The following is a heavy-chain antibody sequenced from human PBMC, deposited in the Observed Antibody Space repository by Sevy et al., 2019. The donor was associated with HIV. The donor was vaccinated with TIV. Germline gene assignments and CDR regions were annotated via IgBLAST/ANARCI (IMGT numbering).Heavy chain of an antibody. CDR1: GGSFSGYY. J-gene: IGHJ6*03. CDR2: INHSGST. Sequence: SETLSLTCAVYGGSFSGYYWSWIRQPPGKGLEWIGEINHSGSTNYNPSLKSRVTISVDTSKNQFSLKLSSVTAADTAVYYCARLKGMVRGGMFYYYYMDVWGKGTTVTVSS. V-gene: IGHV4-34*01. D-gene: IGHD3-10*01. CDR3: ARLKGMVRGGMFYYYYMDV.